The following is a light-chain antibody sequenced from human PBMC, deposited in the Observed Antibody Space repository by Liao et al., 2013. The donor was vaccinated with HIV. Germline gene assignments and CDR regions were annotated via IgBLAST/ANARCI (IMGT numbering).Light chain of an antibody. Sequence: SYVLTQPPSVSVAPGKTASITCGGDNIGTKSVHWYQQKPGQAPVLVIYRGNNRPSGIPERFSASNSGNTATLTITRAQVGDEADYHCHVWDSGIVVFGGGTKVTVL. J-gene: IGLJ2*01. V-gene: IGLV3-9*01. CDR2: RGN. CDR3: HVWDSGIVV. CDR1: NIGTKS.